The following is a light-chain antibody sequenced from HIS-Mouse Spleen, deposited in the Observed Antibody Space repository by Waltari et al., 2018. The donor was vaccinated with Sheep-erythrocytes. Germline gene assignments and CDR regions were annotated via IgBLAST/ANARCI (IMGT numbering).Light chain of an antibody. Sequence: LTQPASVSGSPGQSITISCTGTSSDVGSYNLVSWYQQHPGKAPKLMIYEGSKRPSGVSNRCSGSKSGNTASLTISGLQAEDEADYYCCSYAGSSTYVVFGGGTKLTVL. CDR2: EGS. V-gene: IGLV2-23*01. CDR1: SSDVGSYNL. CDR3: CSYAGSSTYVV. J-gene: IGLJ2*01.